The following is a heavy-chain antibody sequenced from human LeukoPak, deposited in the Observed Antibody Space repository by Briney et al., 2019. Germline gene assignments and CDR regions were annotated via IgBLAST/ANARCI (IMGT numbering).Heavy chain of an antibody. CDR1: GYSFTSYW. Sequence: GESLKISCEGSGYSFTSYWIIWVRQMPGKGLEWMGRIDPSDSYTNYSPSFQGHVTISTDKSISTAYLQWSSLKASDTAMYYCARLGSSWYNFDYWGQGTLVTVSS. V-gene: IGHV5-10-1*01. CDR3: ARLGSSWYNFDY. J-gene: IGHJ4*02. CDR2: IDPSDSYT. D-gene: IGHD6-13*01.